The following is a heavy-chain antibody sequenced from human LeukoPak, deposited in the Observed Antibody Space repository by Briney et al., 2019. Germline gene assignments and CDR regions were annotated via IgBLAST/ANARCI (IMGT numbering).Heavy chain of an antibody. CDR2: IHTSGST. Sequence: SQTLSLTCTVSGGSISSGSYYWSWIRQPAGKGLEWIGRIHTSGSTNYNPSLKSRVTISVDTSKNQFSLKLSSVTAADTAVYYCARETSQKGAHYMDVWGKGTTITISS. CDR3: ARETSQKGAHYMDV. V-gene: IGHV4-61*02. J-gene: IGHJ6*03. CDR1: GGSISSGSYY. D-gene: IGHD3-16*01.